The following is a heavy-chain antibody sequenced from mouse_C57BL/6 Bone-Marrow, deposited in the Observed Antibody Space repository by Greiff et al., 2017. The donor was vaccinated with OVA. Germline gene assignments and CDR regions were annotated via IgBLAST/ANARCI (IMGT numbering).Heavy chain of an antibody. CDR1: GYTFTSYW. CDR2: IHPNSGST. D-gene: IGHD1-1*01. Sequence: QVQLQQPGAELVKPGASVKLSCKASGYTFTSYWMHWVKQRPGQGLEWIGMIHPNSGSTNYNEKFKSKATLTVDKSSSTAYMQLSSLTSEDSAVYYCASEGAITTVVEYYYAMDYWGQGTSVTVSA. CDR3: ASEGAITTVVEYYYAMDY. J-gene: IGHJ4*01. V-gene: IGHV1-64*01.